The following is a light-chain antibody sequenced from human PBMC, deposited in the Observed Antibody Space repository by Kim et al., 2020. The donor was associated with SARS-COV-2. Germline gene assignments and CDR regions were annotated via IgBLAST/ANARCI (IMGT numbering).Light chain of an antibody. J-gene: IGLJ1*01. CDR3: QVWDSTSDHYV. CDR1: NSVTKR. V-gene: IGLV3-21*01. CDR2: YDS. Sequence: PGEPATITWERSNSVTKRVHCDQQKPGQAPVLVICYDSDRPSGIPERFSGSNSGNTATLTIYRVEAGDEADYYCQVWDSTSDHYVFGTGTKVTVL.